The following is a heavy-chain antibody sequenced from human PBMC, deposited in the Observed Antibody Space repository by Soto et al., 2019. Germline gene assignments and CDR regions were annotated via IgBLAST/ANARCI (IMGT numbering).Heavy chain of an antibody. CDR1: GDTSSNYG. J-gene: IGHJ4*02. D-gene: IGHD3-16*01. V-gene: IGHV1-18*04. CDR2: TRAHNSAT. Sequence: ASVKIICRASGDTSSNYGISWVRQALGQGLEWMGRTRAHNSATDNAEKLQGRIILAADASMGTAYMELRSLKSDDTAVYFCARDARGTYTGPSSYYYDYCRQRTLVPVCS. CDR3: ARDARGTYTGPSSYYYDY.